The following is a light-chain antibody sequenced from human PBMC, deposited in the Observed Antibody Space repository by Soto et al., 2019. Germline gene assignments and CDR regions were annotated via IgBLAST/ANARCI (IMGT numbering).Light chain of an antibody. CDR2: GAS. V-gene: IGKV3-20*01. CDR1: QSVSSSC. Sequence: EIVLTQSPGTLSLSPGERATLSCRASQSVSSSCLAWYQQKPGQAPRLLIYGASSRATGIPDRFSGSGSDTDFTLTISRLEPEDFAVYYCQQYGSSPLTFGGGTKVDIK. J-gene: IGKJ4*01. CDR3: QQYGSSPLT.